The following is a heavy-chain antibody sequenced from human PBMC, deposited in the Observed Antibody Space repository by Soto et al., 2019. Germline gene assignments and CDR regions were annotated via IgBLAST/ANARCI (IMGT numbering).Heavy chain of an antibody. CDR1: GYTFTSYG. D-gene: IGHD2-2*03. CDR3: ARVPLGYCISTSCYVLGGGDY. Sequence: QVQLVQSGAEVKKPGASVKVSCKASGYTFTSYGISWVRQAPGQGLEWMGWISAYNGNTNYAQKLQGRVTMTTDTSTNTAYMELRSLRSDDTAVYYCARVPLGYCISTSCYVLGGGDYWGQGTLVTVSS. CDR2: ISAYNGNT. J-gene: IGHJ4*02. V-gene: IGHV1-18*01.